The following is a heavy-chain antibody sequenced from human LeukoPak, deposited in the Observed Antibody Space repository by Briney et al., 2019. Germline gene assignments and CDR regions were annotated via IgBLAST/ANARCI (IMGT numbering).Heavy chain of an antibody. D-gene: IGHD3-10*01. Sequence: SVKVSCKASGGTFSSYAISWVRQAPGQGLEWMGRIIPILGIANYAQKFQGRVTITADKSTSTAYMELSSLRSEDTAVYYCARISMVRGVTRFGRGQGTLVTVSS. CDR2: IIPILGIA. J-gene: IGHJ4*02. CDR3: ARISMVRGVTRFG. CDR1: GGTFSSYA. V-gene: IGHV1-69*04.